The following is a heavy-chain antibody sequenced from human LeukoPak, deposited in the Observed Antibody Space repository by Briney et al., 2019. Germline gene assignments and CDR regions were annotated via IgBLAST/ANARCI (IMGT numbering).Heavy chain of an antibody. D-gene: IGHD2-2*01. CDR2: IYTSGST. V-gene: IGHV4-4*07. CDR1: GGSISSYY. J-gene: IGHJ5*02. Sequence: SETLSLTCTVSGGSISSYYWSWIRQPAGKGLEWIGRIYTSGSTNYNPSLKSRVTMSVDTSKNQFSLKLSPVTAADTAVYYCARGRLYCSSTSCTNWFDPWGQGTLVTVSS. CDR3: ARGRLYCSSTSCTNWFDP.